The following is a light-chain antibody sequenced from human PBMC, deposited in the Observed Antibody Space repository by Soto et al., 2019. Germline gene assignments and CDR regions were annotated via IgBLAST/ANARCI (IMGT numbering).Light chain of an antibody. J-gene: IGLJ1*01. Sequence: QSVLTQPPSASGTPGQTVTISCSGSSSNIGSNYVYWYQQHPGKAPKLMIYGVSNRPSGVSNRFSGSKSGNTASLTISGLQAEDEADYCCSSYTSSSTRYVFGTGTKVTVL. CDR3: SSYTSSSTRYV. CDR2: GVS. CDR1: SSNIGSNY. V-gene: IGLV2-14*01.